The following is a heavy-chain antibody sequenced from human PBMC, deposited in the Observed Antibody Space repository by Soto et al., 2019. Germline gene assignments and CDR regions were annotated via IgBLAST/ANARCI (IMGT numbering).Heavy chain of an antibody. V-gene: IGHV4-59*08. CDR3: ERLGGFYQSLDS. CDR2: IYYTGTT. Sequence: SETLSLTCTVSGGSISSYYWSWIRQPPGKGLEWIGYIYYTGTTTYNPSIKSRVTISVDSSKNQFSLNLTSVSAADPAVYYCERLGGFYQSLDSWGQGTLVTVSS. D-gene: IGHD3-22*01. J-gene: IGHJ5*01. CDR1: GGSISSYY.